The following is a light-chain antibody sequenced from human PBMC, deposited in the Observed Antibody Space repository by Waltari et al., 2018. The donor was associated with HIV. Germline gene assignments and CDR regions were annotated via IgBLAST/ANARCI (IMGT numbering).Light chain of an antibody. J-gene: IGLJ2*01. CDR1: SGYSSYA. CDR3: QTWGTGIQV. Sequence: QLVLTQSPTASASLGASVKPTCTLRSGYSSYATAWHQQQPEKGPRYLMKLNSDGNHSKGDGIPDRFSGSSSGAERYLTISSLQSEDEADYYCQTWGTGIQVFGGGTKLTVL. CDR2: LNSDGNH. V-gene: IGLV4-69*01.